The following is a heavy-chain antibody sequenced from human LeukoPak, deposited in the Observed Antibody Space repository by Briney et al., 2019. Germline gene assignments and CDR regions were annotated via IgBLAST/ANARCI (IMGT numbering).Heavy chain of an antibody. Sequence: GASVKVSCKASGGTFSSYAISWVRQAPGQGLEWMGGIIPIFGTANYAQKFQGRVTITTDESTSTAYMELSSLRSEDTAVYYCARVRQQPKDYYYYYYMDVWGKGTTVTVSS. V-gene: IGHV1-69*05. CDR2: IIPIFGTA. CDR1: GGTFSSYA. J-gene: IGHJ6*03. CDR3: ARVRQQPKDYYYYYYMDV. D-gene: IGHD6-13*01.